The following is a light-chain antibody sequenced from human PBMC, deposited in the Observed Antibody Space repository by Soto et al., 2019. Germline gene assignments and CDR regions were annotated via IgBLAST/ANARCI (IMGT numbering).Light chain of an antibody. J-gene: IGKJ4*01. CDR1: QSLLYSSNNRNY. CDR3: QQYYGTPLP. V-gene: IGKV4-1*01. Sequence: DIVMTQSPDSLAVSLGERATINCKSSQSLLYSSNNRNYLAWYQQKSGQPPKLLIYWASSRESGVPDRFSGSGSGTDFTLTIRSLQSEDVAVYYCQQYYGTPLPFRGGTKLQIK. CDR2: WAS.